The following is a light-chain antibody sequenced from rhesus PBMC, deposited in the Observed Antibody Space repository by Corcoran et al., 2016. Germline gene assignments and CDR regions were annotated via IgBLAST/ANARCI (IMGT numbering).Light chain of an antibody. V-gene: IGKV3-24*04. J-gene: IGKJ1*01. CDR3: QQSSNLSWT. CDR2: GAS. CDR1: QSVGSY. Sequence: ETVVTQSPATLSLSPGERATLSCRASQSVGSYLAWSQQKPGQAPRLLIYGASSRATGIPDRFSGSGSGTDFTLTISSLEPEDVGVYYCQQSSNLSWTFGQGTKVEIK.